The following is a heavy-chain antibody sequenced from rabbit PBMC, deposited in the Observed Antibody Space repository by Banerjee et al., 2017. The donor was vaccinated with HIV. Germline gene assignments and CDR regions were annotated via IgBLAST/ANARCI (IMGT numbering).Heavy chain of an antibody. CDR2: IYAGSSGST. D-gene: IGHD4-1*01. CDR3: ARDLAGVIGWNFNL. J-gene: IGHJ4*01. V-gene: IGHV1S45*01. CDR1: GFSFSSSYW. Sequence: QEQLVESGGDLVKPEGSLTLTCTASGFSFSSSYWICWVRQAPGKGLEWIACIYAGSSGSTYYADWAKGRFTISKTSSTTVTLQMTSLTAADTATYFCARDLAGVIGWNFNLWGPGTLVTV.